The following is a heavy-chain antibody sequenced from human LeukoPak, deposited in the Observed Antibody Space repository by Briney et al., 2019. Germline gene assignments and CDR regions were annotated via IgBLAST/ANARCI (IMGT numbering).Heavy chain of an antibody. V-gene: IGHV3-7*01. CDR1: RFTFSSYG. J-gene: IGHJ6*03. CDR2: IKQDGSEK. D-gene: IGHD2-15*01. Sequence: GGSLRLSCAASRFTFSSYGMSWVRQAPGKGLEWLANIKQDGSEKYYVDSVKGRFTISRDNAKNSLYLQMNSLRAEDTAVYYCARARLTRGGTRPPYYYMDVWGKGTTVTVSS. CDR3: ARARLTRGGTRPPYYYMDV.